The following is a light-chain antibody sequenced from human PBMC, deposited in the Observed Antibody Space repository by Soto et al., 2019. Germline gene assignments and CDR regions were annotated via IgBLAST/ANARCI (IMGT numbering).Light chain of an antibody. J-gene: IGKJ1*01. V-gene: IGKV3-20*01. CDR1: QSVNSNY. Sequence: EIVLTQSPGTLSLSPGDRATLSCRASQSVNSNYLAWYQRKPGQAPRLLIYGASNRATDIPYRFSDSGSGTDFTITITRLEAEDFAVYYCQQYDSTPPTFGQGTKVEVK. CDR2: GAS. CDR3: QQYDSTPPT.